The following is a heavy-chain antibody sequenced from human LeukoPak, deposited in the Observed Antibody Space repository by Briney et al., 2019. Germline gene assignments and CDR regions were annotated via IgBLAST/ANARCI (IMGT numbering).Heavy chain of an antibody. CDR1: GGSITSYY. V-gene: IGHV4-4*07. Sequence: SETLSLTCTVSGGSITSYYWSWIRQPAGKGLEWIGRIYTSGSTNYNPSLKSRVTISVDKSKNQFSLKLSSVTAADTAVYYCARMGSEYYYSYMDVWGKGTTVTVSS. CDR2: IYTSGST. CDR3: ARMGSEYYYSYMDV. D-gene: IGHD3-10*01. J-gene: IGHJ6*03.